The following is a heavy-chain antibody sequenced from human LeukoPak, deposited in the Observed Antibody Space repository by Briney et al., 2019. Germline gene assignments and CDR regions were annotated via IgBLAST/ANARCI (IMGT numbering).Heavy chain of an antibody. D-gene: IGHD1-1*01. CDR2: IYYSGST. Sequence: PSETLSLTCTVSGGSISSYYWSWIRQPPGKGLEWIGYIYYSGSTNYNPSLKSRVTISVDTSKNQFSLKLSSVIAADTAVYYCARSTGTARSLYFQHWGQGTLVTVCS. J-gene: IGHJ1*01. CDR1: GGSISSYY. V-gene: IGHV4-59*01. CDR3: ARSTGTARSLYFQH.